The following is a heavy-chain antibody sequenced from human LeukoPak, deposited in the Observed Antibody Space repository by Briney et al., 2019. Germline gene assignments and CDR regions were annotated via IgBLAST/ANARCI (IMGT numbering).Heavy chain of an antibody. Sequence: GGSLRLSCAASGFTFSSYWMSWVRQAPGKGLEWVANIKQDGSEKYYVGSVKGRFTISRDNAKNSLYLQMNSLRAEDTAVYYCARDFEGYGDYFDYWGQGTLVTVSS. CDR2: IKQDGSEK. V-gene: IGHV3-7*03. CDR3: ARDFEGYGDYFDY. CDR1: GFTFSSYW. D-gene: IGHD4-17*01. J-gene: IGHJ4*02.